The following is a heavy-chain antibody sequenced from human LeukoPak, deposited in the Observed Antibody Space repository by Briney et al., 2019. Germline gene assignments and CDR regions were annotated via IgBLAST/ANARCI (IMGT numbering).Heavy chain of an antibody. J-gene: IGHJ1*01. D-gene: IGHD3-22*01. CDR1: GYTFTGYY. Sequence: ASVKVSCKASGYTFTGYYMHWVRQAPGQGLEWMGWINPNSGGTNYAQKFQGRVTMTRDTSISTAYMVLSRLRSDDTAVYYCALGTRITMIVVVIPAYFQHWGQGTLVTVSS. CDR2: INPNSGGT. CDR3: ALGTRITMIVVVIPAYFQH. V-gene: IGHV1-2*02.